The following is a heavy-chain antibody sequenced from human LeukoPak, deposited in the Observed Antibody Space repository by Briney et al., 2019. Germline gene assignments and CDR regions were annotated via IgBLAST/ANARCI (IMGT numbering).Heavy chain of an antibody. J-gene: IGHJ6*03. Sequence: GGSLRLSWPASGFTFSSYWTSWVRQAQGKGRGWEANIKKDGSEKYYVDSVKGRFTISRDNAKNSLYLQMNSLRAEDTAVYYCARDQAGILGVDDYYYYYMDVWGKGTTVTVSS. CDR3: ARDQAGILGVDDYYYYYMDV. CDR1: GFTFSSYW. V-gene: IGHV3-7*01. CDR2: IKKDGSEK. D-gene: IGHD3-3*01.